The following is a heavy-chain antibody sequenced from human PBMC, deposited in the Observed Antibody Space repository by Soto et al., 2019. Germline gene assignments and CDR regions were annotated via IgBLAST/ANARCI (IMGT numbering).Heavy chain of an antibody. V-gene: IGHV3-7*01. J-gene: IGHJ6*02. CDR1: GFSLSTSW. CDR2: IMQDGSDK. Sequence: EVQLVESGGGLVQPGRSLRLSCTASGFSLSTSWMTWVRQAPGKGLEWVANIMQDGSDKYYVDSVKGRFTISRDNAKNSLYLQMTSLRAEDTAVYYCASKRLYFYGLDVWGQGTTVTVSS. CDR3: ASKRLYFYGLDV.